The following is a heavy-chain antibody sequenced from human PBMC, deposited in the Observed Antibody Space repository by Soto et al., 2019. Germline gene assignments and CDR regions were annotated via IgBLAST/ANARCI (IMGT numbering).Heavy chain of an antibody. V-gene: IGHV1-18*01. J-gene: IGHJ4*02. CDR3: ARDPYYDFWSGYFPFDY. CDR1: GYIFTSYG. Sequence: ASVKVSCKASGYIFTSYGISWVRQAPGQGLEWMGWISAYNGNTNYAQKLQGRVTMTTDTSTSTAYMELRSLRSDDTAVYYCARDPYYDFWSGYFPFDYWGQGNLVTVS. D-gene: IGHD3-3*01. CDR2: ISAYNGNT.